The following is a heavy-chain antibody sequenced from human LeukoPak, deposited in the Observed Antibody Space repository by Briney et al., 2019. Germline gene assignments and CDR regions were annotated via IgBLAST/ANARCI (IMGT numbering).Heavy chain of an antibody. CDR2: IYHSGST. V-gene: IGHV4-38-2*01. CDR1: GYSISSGDY. CDR3: ARNTTEVVTAKWFDP. J-gene: IGHJ5*02. D-gene: IGHD2-21*02. Sequence: SETLSLTCAVSGYSISSGDYRGWIRQPPGKGLEWIGSIYHSGSTHYNPSLKSRVTISVDTSKNQFSLKLSSVTAADTAVYYCARNTTEVVTAKWFDPWGQGTLVTVSS.